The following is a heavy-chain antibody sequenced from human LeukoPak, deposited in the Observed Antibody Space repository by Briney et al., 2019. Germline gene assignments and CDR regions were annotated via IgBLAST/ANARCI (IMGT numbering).Heavy chain of an antibody. J-gene: IGHJ3*02. D-gene: IGHD1-20*01. CDR3: AKAGIRGYNWNVDAFDI. CDR1: GFTFDDYA. CDR2: ISWNSGSI. V-gene: IGHV3-9*03. Sequence: GRSLRLSCAASGFTFDDYAMHWVRQAPGKGLEWASGISWNSGSIGYADSVKGRFTISRDNAKNSLYLQMNSLRAEDMALYYCAKAGIRGYNWNVDAFDIWGQGTMVTVSS.